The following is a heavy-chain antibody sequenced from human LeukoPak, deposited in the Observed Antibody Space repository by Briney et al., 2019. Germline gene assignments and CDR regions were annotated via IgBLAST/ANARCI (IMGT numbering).Heavy chain of an antibody. CDR1: GFTVNSNH. D-gene: IGHD1-26*01. CDR2: ISYDGSNR. J-gene: IGHJ4*02. CDR3: AKDLWAGAIVTSVNY. Sequence: GGSLRLSCAASGFTVNSNHMSWVRQAPGRGLEWVAVISYDGSNRYYADSVKGRFTISRDNSKNTLYLQMNSLRVEDTAVYYCAKDLWAGAIVTSVNYWGQGTLVTVSS. V-gene: IGHV3-30*18.